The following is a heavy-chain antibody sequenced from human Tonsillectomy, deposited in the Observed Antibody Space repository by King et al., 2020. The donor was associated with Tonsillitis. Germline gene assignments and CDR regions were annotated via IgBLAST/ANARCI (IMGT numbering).Heavy chain of an antibody. CDR1: GYSFSSYW. CDR2: IYPDDSDT. V-gene: IGHV5-51*01. Sequence: VQLVESGAEVKKPGESLRISCKGSGYSFSSYWIGWVRQMPGKGLEWMGIIYPDDSDTRYSPSFQGQVTISADTSITTAYLQWSSLQASDTAMYYCARWEMTTSKTPYFDYWGQGTLVTVSS. J-gene: IGHJ4*02. D-gene: IGHD5-24*01. CDR3: ARWEMTTSKTPYFDY.